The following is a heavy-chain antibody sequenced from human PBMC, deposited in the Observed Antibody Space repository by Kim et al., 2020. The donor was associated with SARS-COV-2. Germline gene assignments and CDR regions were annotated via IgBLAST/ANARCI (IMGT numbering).Heavy chain of an antibody. Sequence: GGSLRLSCAASGFTFSSYSMNWVRQAPGQGLEWVSSISSSSSSIYYANSVKGRFTISRDNAKNSLYLQMNSLRAEDTAVYYCARDRSYPTVRTDYWGQG. V-gene: IGHV3-21*01. J-gene: IGHJ4*02. CDR2: ISSSSSSI. CDR3: ARDRSYPTVRTDY. CDR1: GFTFSSYS. D-gene: IGHD4-17*01.